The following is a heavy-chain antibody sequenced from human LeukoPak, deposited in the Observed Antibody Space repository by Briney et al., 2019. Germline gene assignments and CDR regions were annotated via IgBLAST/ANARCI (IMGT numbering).Heavy chain of an antibody. CDR1: SGSISDYY. CDR3: ARHRYYYDSSGYYAYPDAFDI. D-gene: IGHD3-22*01. V-gene: IGHV4-59*08. Sequence: PSETLSLTCTVSSGSISDYYWSWIRQPPGKGLEWIAYIFRSGSANYNPSLKSRVTISIDTSKNQFSLNLSSVTAADTAVYYCARHRYYYDSSGYYAYPDAFDIWGQGTMVTVSS. CDR2: IFRSGSA. J-gene: IGHJ3*02.